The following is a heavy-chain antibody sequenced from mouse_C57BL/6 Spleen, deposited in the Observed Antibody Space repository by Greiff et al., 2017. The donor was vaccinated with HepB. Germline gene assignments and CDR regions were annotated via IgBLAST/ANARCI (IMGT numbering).Heavy chain of an antibody. CDR3: ARHNYSYFDV. CDR2: SSGGGGNT. Sequence: EVKLVESGGGLVKPGGSLKLSCAASGFTFSSYTMSWVRQTPEKRLEWVATSSGGGGNTYYPDSVKGRFTISRDNAKNTLYLQMSSLRSEDTALYYCARHNYSYFDVWGTGTTVTVSS. CDR1: GFTFSSYT. J-gene: IGHJ1*03. V-gene: IGHV5-9*01.